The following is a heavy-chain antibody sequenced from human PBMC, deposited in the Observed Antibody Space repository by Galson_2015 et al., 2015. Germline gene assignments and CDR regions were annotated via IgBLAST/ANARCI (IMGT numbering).Heavy chain of an antibody. V-gene: IGHV2-5*02. D-gene: IGHD5-18*01. CDR3: AHETGYSYGYRWFDP. CDR2: IYWDDDK. Sequence: PALVKPTQTLTLTSTFSGFSLSTSGVGVGWIRQPPGKALEWLALIYWDDDKRYRPSLKSRLSITKDTSKNQVVLTMTNMDPVDTATYYCAHETGYSYGYRWFDPWGQGTLVTVSS. CDR1: GFSLSTSGVG. J-gene: IGHJ5*02.